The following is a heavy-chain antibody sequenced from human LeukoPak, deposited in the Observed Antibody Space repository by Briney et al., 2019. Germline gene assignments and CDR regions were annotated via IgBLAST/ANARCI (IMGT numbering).Heavy chain of an antibody. CDR2: IYYSGST. D-gene: IGHD6-13*01. CDR3: ARVNLLLSWYSFDY. Sequence: SETLSLTCTVSGGSISSYYWSWIRQPPGKGLEWIGYIYYSGSTNYNPSLKSRVTISVDTSKNQFSLKLSSVTAADTAVYYCARVNLLLSWYSFDYWGQGTLVTVSS. V-gene: IGHV4-59*12. CDR1: GGSISSYY. J-gene: IGHJ4*02.